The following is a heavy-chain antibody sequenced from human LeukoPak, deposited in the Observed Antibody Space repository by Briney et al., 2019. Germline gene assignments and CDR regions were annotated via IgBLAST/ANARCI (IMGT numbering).Heavy chain of an antibody. D-gene: IGHD3-9*01. CDR1: DVSISTCY. V-gene: IGHV4-59*12. J-gene: IGHJ4*02. CDR2: MYYSGST. CDR3: ARETPYYDILTGYPYYFDY. Sequence: PSETLSLTCTVSDVSISTCYCSWIRQPPGKRLEWIGYMYYSGSTNYNPSLKSRVTISVDTSKNPFSLKLSSVTAADTAVYYCARETPYYDILTGYPYYFDYWGQGTLVTVSS.